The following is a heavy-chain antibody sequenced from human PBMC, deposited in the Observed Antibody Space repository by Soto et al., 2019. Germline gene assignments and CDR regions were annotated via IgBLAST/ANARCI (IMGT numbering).Heavy chain of an antibody. Sequence: PGGSLRLSCAASGFTFDDYAMHWVWQAPGKGLEWVSGISWNSGSIGYADSVKGRFTISRDNAKNSLYLQMNSLRAEDTALYYCAKGHRPERGYFDYWGQGTLVTVSS. J-gene: IGHJ4*02. CDR3: AKGHRPERGYFDY. D-gene: IGHD1-1*01. V-gene: IGHV3-9*01. CDR2: ISWNSGSI. CDR1: GFTFDDYA.